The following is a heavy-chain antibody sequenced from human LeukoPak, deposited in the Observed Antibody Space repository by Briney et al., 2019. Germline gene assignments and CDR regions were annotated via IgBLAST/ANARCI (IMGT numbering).Heavy chain of an antibody. CDR1: GFTFSSYV. J-gene: IGHJ4*02. CDR2: ISYDGSNE. CDR3: ARAHNWNYVFDY. D-gene: IGHD1-7*01. V-gene: IGHV3-30*04. Sequence: PGGSLRLSCAASGFTFSSYVMHWVRQAPGKGLEWVAIISYDGSNEYYADSVKGRFTISRDNSKNTLYLQMNSLRAEDTAVYYCARAHNWNYVFDYWGQGTLVTVSS.